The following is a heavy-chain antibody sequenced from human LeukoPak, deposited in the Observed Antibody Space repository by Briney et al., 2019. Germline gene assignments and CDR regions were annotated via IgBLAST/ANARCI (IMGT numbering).Heavy chain of an antibody. CDR1: GFAFSTYT. Sequence: PGGSLRLPCAASGFAFSTYTMNWVRQAPGKGLEWISCINSASSDIYYADSVWGRFTISRDNAKNSLYLQMNSLRAEDTGVYYCARDRYPLGSYAPPFDYWGQGILVTVSS. V-gene: IGHV3-21*01. D-gene: IGHD3-16*01. CDR3: ARDRYPLGSYAPPFDY. CDR2: INSASSDI. J-gene: IGHJ4*02.